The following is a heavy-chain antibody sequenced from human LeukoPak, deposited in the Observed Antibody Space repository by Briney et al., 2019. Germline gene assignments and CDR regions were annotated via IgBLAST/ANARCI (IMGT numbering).Heavy chain of an antibody. J-gene: IGHJ4*02. Sequence: GGSLKLSCAASGFTFSSYAMSWVRQAPGKGLEWVSAISGSGGSTYYADSVKGRFTISRDNSKNTLYLQMNSLRAEDTAVYYCAKRGDVLLWFGELSQFDYWGQGTLVTVSS. D-gene: IGHD3-10*01. CDR2: ISGSGGST. V-gene: IGHV3-23*01. CDR3: AKRGDVLLWFGELSQFDY. CDR1: GFTFSSYA.